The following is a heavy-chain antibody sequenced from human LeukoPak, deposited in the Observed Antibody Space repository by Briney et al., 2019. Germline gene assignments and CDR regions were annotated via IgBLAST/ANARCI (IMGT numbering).Heavy chain of an antibody. CDR3: AKALSSTALNGMDV. V-gene: IGHV3-21*04. Sequence: GGSLRLSCAASGFNFTNYNMNWVRQAPGKGLEWVSSIHSSSGSIYYADSLKGRFTISRDNAKNSLYLQMNSLRAEDTALYYCAKALSSTALNGMDVWGQGTTVTVSS. CDR2: IHSSSGSI. CDR1: GFNFTNYN. J-gene: IGHJ6*02. D-gene: IGHD4-11*01.